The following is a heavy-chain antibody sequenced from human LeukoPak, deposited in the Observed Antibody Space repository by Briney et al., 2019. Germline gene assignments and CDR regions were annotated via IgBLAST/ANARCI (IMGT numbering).Heavy chain of an antibody. J-gene: IGHJ4*02. V-gene: IGHV3-72*01. CDR3: VRVVTTGSGWYNFDN. CDR1: GFIITHYH. Sequence: GGSLRLSCAGAGFIITHYHMTWVRQAPGEGPEWIGRSATTKPNICTTQYAASVSGRFTNPRDDSQNPLYLHLNIQNTDDTSVYYCVRVVTTGSGWYNFDNWGLGTLVTVSS. D-gene: IGHD1-1*01. CDR2: SATTKPNICTT.